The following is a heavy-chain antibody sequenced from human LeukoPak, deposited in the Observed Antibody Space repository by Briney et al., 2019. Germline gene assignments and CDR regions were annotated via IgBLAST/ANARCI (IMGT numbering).Heavy chain of an antibody. J-gene: IGHJ5*02. D-gene: IGHD6-19*01. Sequence: SETLSLTCAVYGGSFSGYYWSWIRQPPGKGLEWIGEINHSGSTNYNPSLKSRVTISVDTSKNQFSLKLSSVTAADTAVYYCARASLAVADRGRGYNWFDPWGQGTLVTVSS. CDR3: ARASLAVADRGRGYNWFDP. CDR1: GGSFSGYY. CDR2: INHSGST. V-gene: IGHV4-34*01.